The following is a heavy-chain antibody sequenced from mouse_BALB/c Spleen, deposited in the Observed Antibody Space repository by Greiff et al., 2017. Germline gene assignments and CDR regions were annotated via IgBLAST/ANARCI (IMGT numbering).Heavy chain of an antibody. J-gene: IGHJ4*01. Sequence: QVQLQQSGAELAKPGASVKMSCKASGYTFTSYTMHWVKQRPGQGLEWIGYINPSSGYTEYNQKFKDKTTLTADKSSSTAYMQLSSLTSEDSAVYYCARDGRSYYAMDYWGQGTSVTVSS. CDR3: ARDGRSYYAMDY. D-gene: IGHD1-1*01. CDR2: INPSSGYT. CDR1: GYTFTSYT. V-gene: IGHV1-4*02.